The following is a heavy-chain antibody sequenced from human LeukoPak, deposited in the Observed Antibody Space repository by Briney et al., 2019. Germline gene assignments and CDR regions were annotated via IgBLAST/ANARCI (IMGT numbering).Heavy chain of an antibody. CDR2: IIPILGIA. CDR3: VYYYDSSGYEGSYDY. J-gene: IGHJ4*02. D-gene: IGHD3-22*01. Sequence: SVKVSCKASGGTFSSYAISWVGQAPGQGLEWMGRIIPILGIANYAQKFQGRVTITADKSTSTAYMELSSLRSEDTAVYYCVYYYDSSGYEGSYDYWGQGTLVTVSS. V-gene: IGHV1-69*04. CDR1: GGTFSSYA.